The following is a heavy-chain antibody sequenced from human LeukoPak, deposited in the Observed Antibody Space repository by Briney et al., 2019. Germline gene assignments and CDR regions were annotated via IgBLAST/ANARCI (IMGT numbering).Heavy chain of an antibody. Sequence: GGPLRLSCAASGFAFSYYSMNWVRQAPGKGLEWVSSISSTSGYIHYADSVKGRFTISRDNAKNSLSLQMNSLRAADTAVYYCARTYGDYRGQIDFWGQGTLVTVSS. CDR1: GFAFSYYS. CDR3: ARTYGDYRGQIDF. J-gene: IGHJ4*02. CDR2: ISSTSGYI. D-gene: IGHD4-17*01. V-gene: IGHV3-21*01.